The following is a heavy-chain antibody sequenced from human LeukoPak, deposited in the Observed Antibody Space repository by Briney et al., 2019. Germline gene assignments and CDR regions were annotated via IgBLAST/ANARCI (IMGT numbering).Heavy chain of an antibody. CDR3: ARDRYDILTGSSD. D-gene: IGHD3-9*01. V-gene: IGHV3-30*04. CDR1: GFTFSSYA. J-gene: IGHJ4*02. Sequence: GGSLRLSCAASGFTFSSYAMHWVRQAPGKGLEWVAVISYDGSNKYYADSVKGRFTISRDNSKNTLYLQMNSLRAEDTAVYYCARDRYDILTGSSDWGQGTLVTVSS. CDR2: ISYDGSNK.